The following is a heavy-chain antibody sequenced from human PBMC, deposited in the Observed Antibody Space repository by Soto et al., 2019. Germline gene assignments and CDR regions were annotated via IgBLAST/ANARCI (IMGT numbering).Heavy chain of an antibody. CDR1: GFTFSIYV. CDR3: AKVEGTARNAFDV. J-gene: IGHJ3*01. Sequence: EVQLLESGGGLVQPGGSLTLSCAASGFTFSIYVMTWVRQAPGKGLEWVSAVSGSAGSTYYADSVKGRFSISRDNSKCTLYLQMNSLGVDDTAMYYCAKVEGTARNAFDVWGHGTMVTVSS. CDR2: VSGSAGST. D-gene: IGHD6-6*01. V-gene: IGHV3-23*01.